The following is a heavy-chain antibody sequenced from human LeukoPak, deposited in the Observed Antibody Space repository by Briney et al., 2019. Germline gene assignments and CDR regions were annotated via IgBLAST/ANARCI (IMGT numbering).Heavy chain of an antibody. Sequence: ASVKVSCKASGYTFTGYYMHWVRQAPGQGLEWMGIISPSGASTSYAQKFQGRVTMTRDTSTSTVYMELSSLRSEDTAVYYCTRGGYGGPRVAFDYWGQGTLVTVSS. CDR2: ISPSGAST. V-gene: IGHV1-46*01. J-gene: IGHJ4*02. D-gene: IGHD1-1*01. CDR3: TRGGYGGPRVAFDY. CDR1: GYTFTGYY.